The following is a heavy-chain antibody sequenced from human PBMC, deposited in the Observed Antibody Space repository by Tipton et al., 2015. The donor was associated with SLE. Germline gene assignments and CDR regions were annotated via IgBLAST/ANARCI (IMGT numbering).Heavy chain of an antibody. D-gene: IGHD1-7*01. CDR3: ARLKGRLELPGYHYYMDV. CDR1: GASISSYY. CDR2: IHTSGST. J-gene: IGHJ6*03. Sequence: TLSLTCTVSGASISSYYWSWIRQFPGKGLEWIGYIHTSGSTNYNPSLKSRVTISVDTSKNQFSLKLSSVTAADTAVYYCARLKGRLELPGYHYYMDVWGKGTTVTVSS. V-gene: IGHV4-4*08.